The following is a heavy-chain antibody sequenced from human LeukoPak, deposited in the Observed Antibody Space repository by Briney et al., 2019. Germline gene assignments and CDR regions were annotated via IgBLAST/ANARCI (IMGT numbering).Heavy chain of an antibody. CDR2: ITSRSSYI. J-gene: IGHJ3*01. V-gene: IGHV3-21*01. CDR3: ARAGTVVDYDPSDAFDV. D-gene: IGHD3-22*01. CDR1: GFTFSSYS. Sequence: GGALRLSCAASGFTFSSYSMNWVRQAPGRGLEWVSSITSRSSYIYYADSVKGRFPISRDNAKNTLYLQMNSLRAEDTAVYYCARAGTVVDYDPSDAFDVWGQGTMVTVSS.